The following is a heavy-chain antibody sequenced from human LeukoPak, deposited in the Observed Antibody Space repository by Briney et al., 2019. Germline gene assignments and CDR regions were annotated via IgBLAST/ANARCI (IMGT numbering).Heavy chain of an antibody. Sequence: ASVKVSCKASGYTFTSYDINWVRQATGQGLEWMGWMNPNSGNTGYAQKFQGRVTMTRNTSISTAYMELSSPRSEDTAVYCCARVGSTDPGFDPWGQGTLVTVSS. CDR1: GYTFTSYD. D-gene: IGHD2-15*01. CDR2: MNPNSGNT. V-gene: IGHV1-8*01. J-gene: IGHJ5*02. CDR3: ARVGSTDPGFDP.